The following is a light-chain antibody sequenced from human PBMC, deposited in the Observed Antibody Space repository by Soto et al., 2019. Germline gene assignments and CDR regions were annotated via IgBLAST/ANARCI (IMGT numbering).Light chain of an antibody. V-gene: IGLV2-14*01. CDR1: SSDVGGYNY. Sequence: QSVLTQPASVSGSPEQSITISCTGTSSDVGGYNYVSWYQQHSGKAPKLIIYEVSNRPSGVSNRFSGSKSGDTASLTISGLQAEDEADYYCSSYTATKTYVFGTGTKVTVL. J-gene: IGLJ1*01. CDR2: EVS. CDR3: SSYTATKTYV.